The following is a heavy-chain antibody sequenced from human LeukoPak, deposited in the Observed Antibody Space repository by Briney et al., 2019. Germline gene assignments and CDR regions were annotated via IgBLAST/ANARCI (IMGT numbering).Heavy chain of an antibody. CDR2: INPSSGGA. V-gene: IGHV1-2*02. D-gene: IGHD1-1*01. J-gene: IGHJ4*02. CDR3: ARLREDINWYFDY. Sequence: ASVKVSCKASGYTFTDYYIHWVRQAPGQGLEWMGWINPSSGGADYVQKFQGRVTMTRDTPVSTVYMEVSRLTSDDTAVYYCARLREDINWYFDYWGQGTLVAVSS. CDR1: GYTFTDYY.